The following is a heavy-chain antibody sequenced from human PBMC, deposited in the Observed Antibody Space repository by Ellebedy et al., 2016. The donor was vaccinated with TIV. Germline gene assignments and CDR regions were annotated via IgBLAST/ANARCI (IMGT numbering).Heavy chain of an antibody. CDR1: GFTFSSYS. CDR3: AKARCSTTSCSLDF. J-gene: IGHJ4*02. CDR2: ISSSSSYI. D-gene: IGHD2-2*01. Sequence: GGSLRLSXAASGFTFSSYSMNWVRQAPGKGLEWVSSISSSSSYIYYANSVKGRFTIYRDNSKSTLFLQMNSLGVEDTALYYCAKARCSTTSCSLDFWGQGALVTVPS. V-gene: IGHV3-21*04.